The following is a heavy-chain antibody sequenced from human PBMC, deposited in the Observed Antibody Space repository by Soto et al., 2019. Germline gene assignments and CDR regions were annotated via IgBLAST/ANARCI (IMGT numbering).Heavy chain of an antibody. Sequence: GSLRLSCAASGFTFSNNAMSWVRQAPGKGLELVSIVTNTGGDKLYADSVKGRFIISRDNSKNTLYLQMNSLRAEDTAIYYCARASGESFPGSRVFVSWGQRSRGTVSS. J-gene: IGHJ4*02. CDR2: VTNTGGDK. V-gene: IGHV3-23*01. CDR3: ARASGESFPGSRVFVS. D-gene: IGHD3-10*01. CDR1: GFTFSNNA.